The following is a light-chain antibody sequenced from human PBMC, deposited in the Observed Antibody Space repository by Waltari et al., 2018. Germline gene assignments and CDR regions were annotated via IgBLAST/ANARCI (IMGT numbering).Light chain of an antibody. Sequence: QSVLTQPPSASGTPGPRVTISCSGSSSNLGSNYVYWYQQLPGTAPKLLSYRNNQRPSGVPDRFSGSKSGTSASLAISGLRSEDEADYYCAAWDDSLSGVVFGGGTKLTVL. CDR3: AAWDDSLSGVV. CDR2: RNN. V-gene: IGLV1-47*01. CDR1: SSNLGSNY. J-gene: IGLJ2*01.